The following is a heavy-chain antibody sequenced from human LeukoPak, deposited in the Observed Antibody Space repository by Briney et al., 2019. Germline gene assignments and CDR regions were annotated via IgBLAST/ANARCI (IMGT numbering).Heavy chain of an antibody. D-gene: IGHD6-13*01. J-gene: IGHJ5*02. V-gene: IGHV4-34*01. CDR1: GGSFSGYY. CDR2: INHSGST. CDR3: ARGPYSRSWYQPNWFDP. Sequence: PSETLSLTCAVYGGSFSGYYWIWIRQPPGKELEWIGEINHSGSTNYNPSLKSRVTISVDTSKNQCSLKLSSVTAADTAAYYGARGPYSRSWYQPNWFDPGGQGTLVTVSS.